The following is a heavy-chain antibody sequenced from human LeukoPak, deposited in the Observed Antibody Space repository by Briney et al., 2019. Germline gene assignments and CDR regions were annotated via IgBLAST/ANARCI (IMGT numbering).Heavy chain of an antibody. D-gene: IGHD2-2*02. Sequence: PSETLSLTCAVYGGSFSGYYWSWIRQPPGKGLEWIGEINHSGSTNYNPSLKSRVTISVDTSKNQFSLKLSSVTAADTAVYYCARRGPDIVVVPAAIPEGWFDPWGQGILVTVSS. CDR2: INHSGST. CDR3: ARRGPDIVVVPAAIPEGWFDP. J-gene: IGHJ5*02. CDR1: GGSFSGYY. V-gene: IGHV4-34*01.